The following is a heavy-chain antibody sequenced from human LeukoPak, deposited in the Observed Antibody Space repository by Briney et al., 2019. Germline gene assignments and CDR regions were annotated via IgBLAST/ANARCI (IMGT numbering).Heavy chain of an antibody. CDR2: ISSSGSTI. V-gene: IGHV3-48*03. CDR3: VREPSFMDV. CDR1: GFTFSSYE. Sequence: GGSLRLSCAASGFTFSSYEMNWVRQAPGKGLEWVSYISSSGSTIYYADSVKGRFTTSRDNAKNSLYLQMNSLRAEDTAVYYCVREPSFMDVWGKGTTVTVSS. J-gene: IGHJ6*04.